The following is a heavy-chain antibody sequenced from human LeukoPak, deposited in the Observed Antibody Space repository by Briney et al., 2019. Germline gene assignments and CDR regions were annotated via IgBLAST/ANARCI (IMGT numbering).Heavy chain of an antibody. J-gene: IGHJ5*02. CDR3: ASVNRLFSHCSSTSCYEFDP. CDR1: GGSISSGGYY. V-gene: IGHV4-31*03. Sequence: SETLSLTCTVSGGSISSGGYYWSWIRQHPGKGLEWIGYIYYSGSTYYNPSLKSRVTISVDTSKNQFSLKLSSATAADTAVYYCASVNRLFSHCSSTSCYEFDPWGQGTLVTVSS. D-gene: IGHD2-2*01. CDR2: IYYSGST.